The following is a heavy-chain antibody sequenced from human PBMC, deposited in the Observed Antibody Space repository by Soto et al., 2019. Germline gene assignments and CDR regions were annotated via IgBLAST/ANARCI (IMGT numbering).Heavy chain of an antibody. CDR2: ITTSNGNT. Sequence: QVQLVQSGVEVREPGASVKVSCKAVRYIFTNYGVSWVRQAPGQGLEWMGWITTSNGNTEYAQRFQGRVTMTTDASTSTASMELGSLRSDETAIYYCARALTGYGMDVWGEGTTVTFSS. CDR1: RYIFTNYG. CDR3: ARALTGYGMDV. J-gene: IGHJ6*04. V-gene: IGHV1-18*01.